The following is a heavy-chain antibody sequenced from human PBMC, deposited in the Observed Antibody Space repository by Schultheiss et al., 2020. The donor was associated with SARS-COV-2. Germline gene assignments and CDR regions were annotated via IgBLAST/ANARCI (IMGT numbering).Heavy chain of an antibody. J-gene: IGHJ4*02. D-gene: IGHD5-24*01. CDR2: IYYSGST. Sequence: SQTLSLTCTVSGGSISTYYWSWTRQSPGKGLEWIGYIYYSGSTYYNPSLKSRVTISVDTSKNQFSLKLSSVTAADTAVYYCASGDGYTFDYWGQGTLVTVSS. CDR1: GGSISTYY. CDR3: ASGDGYTFDY. V-gene: IGHV4-59*08.